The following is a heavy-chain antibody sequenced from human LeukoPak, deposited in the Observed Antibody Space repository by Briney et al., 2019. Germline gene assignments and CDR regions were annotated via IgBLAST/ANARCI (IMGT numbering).Heavy chain of an antibody. J-gene: IGHJ4*02. D-gene: IGHD2-8*01. Sequence: GGSLRLSCAASGFTFSSYAMSWVRQAPGKGLEWVSAISGSGGSTYYADSVKGRFTISRDNAENSLYLQMDSLRVEDTALYFCAKEGSVCTNEICRYFDYWGQGALVTVSS. V-gene: IGHV3-23*01. CDR1: GFTFSSYA. CDR2: ISGSGGST. CDR3: AKEGSVCTNEICRYFDY.